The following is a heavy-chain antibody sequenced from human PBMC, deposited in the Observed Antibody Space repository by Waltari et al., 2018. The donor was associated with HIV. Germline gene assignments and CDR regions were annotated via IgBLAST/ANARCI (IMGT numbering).Heavy chain of an antibody. CDR1: GLMLNTHN. J-gene: IGHJ3*01. CDR2: GWFDENNK. CDR3: ARGTGPLSPLDL. V-gene: IGHV3-33*01. Sequence: VESGGAVVQPGGSLRLSCVASGLMLNTHNMHWVRQAPGKGLEWVAVGWFDENNKNYAESLKGRLAISRNNAKKTLFLQMNSLRVDDTAVYFCARGTGPLSPLDLWGQGTSVTVSS.